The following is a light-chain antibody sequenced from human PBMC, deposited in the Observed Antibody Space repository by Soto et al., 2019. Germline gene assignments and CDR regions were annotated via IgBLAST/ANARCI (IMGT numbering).Light chain of an antibody. CDR2: DTF. V-gene: IGKV3-11*01. CDR1: QSVNSY. J-gene: IGKJ2*01. CDR3: QHRTSRYT. Sequence: EIVLTQSPATLSLSPGERATLSCTASQSVNSYLAWYQHRPGQAPRLLIYDTFNRATGVPARFSGSGSGTDFTFTISSLEPEDFAVYYCQHRTSRYTFGQGTKVETK.